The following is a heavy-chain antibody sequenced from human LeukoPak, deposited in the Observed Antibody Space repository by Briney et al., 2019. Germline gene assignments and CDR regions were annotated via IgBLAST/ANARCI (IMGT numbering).Heavy chain of an antibody. J-gene: IGHJ4*02. CDR3: ARVREQQPVMSYYFDY. CDR1: GGSISSYY. V-gene: IGHV4-59*01. D-gene: IGHD6-13*01. Sequence: SETLSLTCTVSGGSISSYYWSWIRQPPGKGLEWIGYIYYSGSTNYNPSLKSRVTISVDTSKNQFSLKLSSVTAADTAVYCCARVREQQPVMSYYFDYWGQGTLVTVSS. CDR2: IYYSGST.